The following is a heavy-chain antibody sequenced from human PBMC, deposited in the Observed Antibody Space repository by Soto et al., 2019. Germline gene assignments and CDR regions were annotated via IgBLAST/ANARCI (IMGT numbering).Heavy chain of an antibody. CDR1: GFTFSSYS. Sequence: GGSLRLSCAASGFTFSSYSMNWVRQAPGKGLEWGSYISSSSSTIYYADSGKGRCTNSRDNAKNSLCLQMNSLRDGDTAVYYCAREVGGSGWYTGFDYWGQGTLGTVAS. V-gene: IGHV3-48*02. J-gene: IGHJ4*02. CDR3: AREVGGSGWYTGFDY. CDR2: ISSSSSTI. D-gene: IGHD6-19*01.